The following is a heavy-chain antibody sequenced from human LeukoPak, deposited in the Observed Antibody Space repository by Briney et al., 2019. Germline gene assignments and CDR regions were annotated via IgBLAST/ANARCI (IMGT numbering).Heavy chain of an antibody. CDR2: ITGSGGST. D-gene: IGHD3-10*01. CDR1: GFTFSSYA. Sequence: GGSLRLSCAASGFTFSSYAMSWVRQAPGKGLEWVSAITGSGGSTYYADSVKGRFTISRDNSKNTLYLKMESLRAEDTAVYYCAGAGFGSGIYMDVWGKGTTVTIS. J-gene: IGHJ6*03. CDR3: AGAGFGSGIYMDV. V-gene: IGHV3-23*01.